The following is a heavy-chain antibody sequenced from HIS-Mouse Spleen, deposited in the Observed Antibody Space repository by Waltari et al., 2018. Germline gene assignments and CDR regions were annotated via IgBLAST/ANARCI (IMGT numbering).Heavy chain of an antibody. D-gene: IGHD7-27*01. Sequence: QVQLQQWGAGLFKPSEPLALTCAVYGGSFSGYYWCWLRQPPGKGLEWIGEINHSGSTNYNPSLKSRVTISVDTSKNQFSLKLSSVTAADTAVYYCARVRTGDPSYWYFDLWGRGTLVTVSS. CDR3: ARVRTGDPSYWYFDL. V-gene: IGHV4-34*01. J-gene: IGHJ2*01. CDR1: GGSFSGYY. CDR2: INHSGST.